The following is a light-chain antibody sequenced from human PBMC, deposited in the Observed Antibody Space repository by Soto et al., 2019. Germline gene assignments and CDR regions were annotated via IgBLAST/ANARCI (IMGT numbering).Light chain of an antibody. CDR3: QQYNTWPYT. V-gene: IGKV3-15*01. Sequence: EIVMTQSPATLSVSPGERATLSCRASPSVTSHLAWYQQKPGQAPRLLIYGESTRATGVPARFSVSGSGTEFTLTISSLQSEDFAVYYCQQYNTWPYTFGQGTKLEI. J-gene: IGKJ2*01. CDR1: PSVTSH. CDR2: GES.